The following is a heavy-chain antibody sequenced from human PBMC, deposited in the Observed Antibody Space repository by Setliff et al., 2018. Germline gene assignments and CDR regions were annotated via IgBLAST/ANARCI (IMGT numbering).Heavy chain of an antibody. CDR2: IIPILGIA. D-gene: IGHD3-10*01. CDR1: GYTFTSYA. V-gene: IGHV1-69*10. J-gene: IGHJ4*02. Sequence: GASVKVSCKASGYTFTSYAMHWVRQAPGQRLEWMGGIIPILGIANYAQKFQGRVTMTRDTSTSTAYMELSSLRSEDTAVYYCAREPSTYYYGSGSLDGYLDYWGQGTLVTVSS. CDR3: AREPSTYYYGSGSLDGYLDY.